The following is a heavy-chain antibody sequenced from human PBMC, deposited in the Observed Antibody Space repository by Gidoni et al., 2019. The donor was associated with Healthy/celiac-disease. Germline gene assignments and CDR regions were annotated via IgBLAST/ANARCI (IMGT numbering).Heavy chain of an antibody. CDR2: IYSGGRT. J-gene: IGHJ3*02. CDR3: AREPLNGYKGWGAFDI. CDR1: GFTVSSNY. D-gene: IGHD5-12*01. V-gene: IGHV3-53*02. Sequence: EVQLVETGGGLIQPGGSLRLSCAASGFTVSSNYMSWVRQAPGKGLEWVSVIYSGGRTYYADSVKGRFTISRDNSKNTLYLQMNSLRAEDTAVYYCAREPLNGYKGWGAFDIWGQGTMVTVSS.